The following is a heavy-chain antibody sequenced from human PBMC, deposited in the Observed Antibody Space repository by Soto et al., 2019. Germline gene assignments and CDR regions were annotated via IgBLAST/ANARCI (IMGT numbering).Heavy chain of an antibody. Sequence: QLHLVQSGAVVKKPGASVTVSCSASGYPVTAYYMHWVRQAPGRGLEWMGGINPATGAAKYTQTFPGRVTMARDTSTITVFVELSGLTSEDTAVFYCASGGGVGVAGSAAFDMWGQGTLVTVSS. CDR1: GYPVTAYY. V-gene: IGHV1-2*02. D-gene: IGHD3-3*01. CDR3: ASGGGVGVAGSAAFDM. CDR2: INPATGAA. J-gene: IGHJ3*02.